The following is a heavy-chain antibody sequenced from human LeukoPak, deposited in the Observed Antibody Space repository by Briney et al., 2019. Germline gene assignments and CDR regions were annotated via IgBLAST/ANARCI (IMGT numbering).Heavy chain of an antibody. V-gene: IGHV4-30-2*01. Sequence: PSETLSLTCAVSGGSISSGGYSWSWIRQPPGKGLEWIGYIYHSGSTYYNPSPKSRVTISVDRSKNQFSLKLSSVTAADTAVYYCARAALRSYYYGMDVWGQGTTVTVSS. CDR3: ARAALRSYYYGMDV. D-gene: IGHD6-25*01. CDR1: GGSISSGGYS. CDR2: IYHSGST. J-gene: IGHJ6*02.